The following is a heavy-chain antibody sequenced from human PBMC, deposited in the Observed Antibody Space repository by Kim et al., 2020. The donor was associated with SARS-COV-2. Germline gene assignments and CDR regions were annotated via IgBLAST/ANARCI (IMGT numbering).Heavy chain of an antibody. D-gene: IGHD6-6*01. CDR2: IKQDGREK. V-gene: IGHV3-7*01. J-gene: IGHJ4*02. Sequence: VRQDPGKGLEWVAIIKQDGREKYYVDSVKGRFTISRDNAKNSLYLQMNSLRAEDTAVYYCARGVYFDYWGQGTLVTVSS. CDR3: ARGVYFDY.